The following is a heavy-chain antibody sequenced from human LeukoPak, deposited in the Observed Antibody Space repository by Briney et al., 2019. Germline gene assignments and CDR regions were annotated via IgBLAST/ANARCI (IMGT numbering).Heavy chain of an antibody. Sequence: PGGSLRLSCAASGFTFSSYGMHWVRQAPGKGLEWVAVISYDGSNKYYADSVKGRFTISRDNSKNTLYLQMNSLRTEDTAVYYCAKDSFSYCGGECPPEYWGQGTRVTVSS. CDR1: GFTFSSYG. CDR2: ISYDGSNK. V-gene: IGHV3-30*18. CDR3: AKDSFSYCGGECPPEY. J-gene: IGHJ4*02. D-gene: IGHD2-21*01.